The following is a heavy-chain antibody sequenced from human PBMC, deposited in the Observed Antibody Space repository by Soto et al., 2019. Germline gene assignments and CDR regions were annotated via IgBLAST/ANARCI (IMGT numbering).Heavy chain of an antibody. J-gene: IGHJ4*01. V-gene: IGHV3-23*01. CDR3: AKDPNGDDIGAFDD. CDR2: IRGSGTII. Sequence: EVQLLESGGDLVQPGGSLRLSCAASGFAFSNYAVTWVRQAQGKGLEWVSSIRGSGTIIYYADSVKGRFIISRDNSNSTRSLQMDGLSGEDADVYYCAKDPNGDDIGAFDDWGHGTLVTVSS. D-gene: IGHD4-17*01. CDR1: GFAFSNYA.